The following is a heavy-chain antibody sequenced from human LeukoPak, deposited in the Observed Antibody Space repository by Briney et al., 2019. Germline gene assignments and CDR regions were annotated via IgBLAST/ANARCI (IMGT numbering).Heavy chain of an antibody. D-gene: IGHD6-13*01. CDR2: IYSGGST. CDR3: ARARAGAGTFFFDY. CDR1: GFTVSSNY. Sequence: TGGSLRLSCAASGFTVSSNYMSWVRQAPGKGLEWVSVIYSGGSTYYADSVKGRFTISRDNSKNTLYLQMNSLRAEDTAVYHCARARAGAGTFFFDYWGQGTLVTVSS. J-gene: IGHJ4*02. V-gene: IGHV3-53*01.